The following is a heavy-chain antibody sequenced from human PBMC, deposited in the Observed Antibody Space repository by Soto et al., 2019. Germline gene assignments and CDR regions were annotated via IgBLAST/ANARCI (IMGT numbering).Heavy chain of an antibody. CDR1: GLTFSDHY. D-gene: IGHD3-10*01. J-gene: IGHJ6*02. CDR2: ISSSAGTI. Sequence: QVQLVESGGGLVKPGGSLRLSCAASGLTFSDHYMTWIRQAPGKGLEWISYISSSAGTIYYADAVKGRFTISRDNAKNSLYLQMTNLRAEDTAVYYCARAPYFGSGTYYYYALDVWGQGSTVTFSS. CDR3: ARAPYFGSGTYYYYALDV. V-gene: IGHV3-11*01.